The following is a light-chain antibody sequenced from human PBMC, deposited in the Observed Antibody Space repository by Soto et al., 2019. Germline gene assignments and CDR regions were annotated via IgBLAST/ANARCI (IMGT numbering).Light chain of an antibody. CDR1: SNDVGGYAY. CDR3: CSYTGNTTPV. J-gene: IGLJ3*02. CDR2: EVS. V-gene: IGLV2-14*01. Sequence: QSVLTQPASVSGSPGQSITISCTGTSNDVGGYAYVSWYQQYPGKAPKLVISEVSNRPSGVSHRFSGSRSGNTASLTISGLQAEDEADYHCCSYTGNTTPVFGGGTKLTVI.